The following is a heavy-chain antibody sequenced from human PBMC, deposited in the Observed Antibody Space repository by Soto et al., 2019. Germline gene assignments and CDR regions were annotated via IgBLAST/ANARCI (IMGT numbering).Heavy chain of an antibody. CDR2: IAFDGTIK. D-gene: IGHD4-17*01. CDR1: GFIFSSYG. V-gene: IGHV3-30*18. CDR3: AKDQKTVAVLDY. J-gene: IGHJ4*02. Sequence: QVQLVESGGGVVQPGRSLRLSCAASGFIFSSYGFQWVRQVPGKGLEWVSVIAFDGTIKYYVDSVKGRFTISRDDSKNTVYLQMDNLTPADTAVYYCAKDQKTVAVLDYWGQGTQVTVSS.